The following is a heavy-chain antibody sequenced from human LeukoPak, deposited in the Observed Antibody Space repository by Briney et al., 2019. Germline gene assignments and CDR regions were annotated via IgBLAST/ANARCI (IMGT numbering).Heavy chain of an antibody. V-gene: IGHV5-51*01. CDR2: IYPGDSDT. CDR3: ARSSDSSGFYDYFDY. J-gene: IGHJ4*02. Sequence: GESLKISCEGSGYSFTSYWIGWVRQMPGKGLEWVAIIYPGDSDTIYSPSFQGQVTISADNSISTAYLQWSSLKPSDTAMYYCARSSDSSGFYDYFDYWGQGTLVTVSS. CDR1: GYSFTSYW. D-gene: IGHD3-22*01.